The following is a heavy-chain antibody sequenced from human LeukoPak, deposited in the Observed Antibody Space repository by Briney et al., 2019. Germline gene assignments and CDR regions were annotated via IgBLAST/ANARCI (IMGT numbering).Heavy chain of an antibody. J-gene: IGHJ6*04. CDR2: INHSGST. V-gene: IGHV4-34*01. Sequence: PSETLSLTCAVYGGSLSGYYWSWIRQPPGKGLEWIGEINHSGSTNYNPSLKSRVTISVDTSKNQFSLKLSSVTAADTAVYYCARDTSMVRGVIIKPPGGMDVWGKGTTVTVSS. D-gene: IGHD3-10*01. CDR1: GGSLSGYY. CDR3: ARDTSMVRGVIIKPPGGMDV.